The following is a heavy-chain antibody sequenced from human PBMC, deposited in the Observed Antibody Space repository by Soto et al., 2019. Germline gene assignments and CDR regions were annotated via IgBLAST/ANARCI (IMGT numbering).Heavy chain of an antibody. Sequence: QVQLVESGGGVVQPGRSLRLSCAASGFTVSAYTMHWVRQAPGKGLEWVAVISSDGNHKYYTDSVKGRFTISRDTSTNALYLQMTSLRAEDTAVYYCAGWDQPLFDYCGQGTLVTVSS. J-gene: IGHJ4*02. CDR3: AGWDQPLFDY. V-gene: IGHV3-30-3*01. CDR2: ISSDGNHK. D-gene: IGHD1-26*01. CDR1: GFTVSAYT.